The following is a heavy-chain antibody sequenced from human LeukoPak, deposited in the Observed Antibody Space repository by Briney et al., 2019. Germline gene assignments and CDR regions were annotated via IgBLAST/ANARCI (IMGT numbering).Heavy chain of an antibody. CDR2: ISGSSSYI. V-gene: IGHV3-21*01. Sequence: PGGSLRLSCAASGFTFSSDSMNWVRQAPGKGLEWVSSISGSSSYIYYADSVKGRFTISRDNSKNTLYLQMNSLRAEDTAVYYCAKPDLVSGYSYYFDYWGQGTLVTVSS. CDR1: GFTFSSDS. D-gene: IGHD3-22*01. J-gene: IGHJ4*02. CDR3: AKPDLVSGYSYYFDY.